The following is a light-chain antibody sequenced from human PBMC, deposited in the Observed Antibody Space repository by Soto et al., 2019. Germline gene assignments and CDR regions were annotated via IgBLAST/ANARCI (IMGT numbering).Light chain of an antibody. Sequence: EIVLTQSPATLSLSPPQRPTLSYRASQSVGRFLAWYQQKPGQAPRLLIYDTSNRATDIPARFSGSGSGTDFTLTISSLEPEDFAVYYCQQRRNWPTFGGGAKVDIK. CDR2: DTS. CDR3: QQRRNWPT. CDR1: QSVGRF. J-gene: IGKJ4*01. V-gene: IGKV3-11*01.